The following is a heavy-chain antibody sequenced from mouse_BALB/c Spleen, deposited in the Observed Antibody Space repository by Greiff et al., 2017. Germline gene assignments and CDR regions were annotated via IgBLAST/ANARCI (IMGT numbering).Heavy chain of an antibody. Sequence: EVQGVESGGGLVQPGGSRKLSCAASGFTFSSFGMHWVRQAPEKGLEWVAYISSGSSTIYYADTVKGRFTISRDNPKNTLFLQMTSLRSEDTAMYYCARSGDYLPWFAYWGQGTLVTVSA. CDR2: ISSGSSTI. D-gene: IGHD2-4*01. V-gene: IGHV5-17*02. CDR1: GFTFSSFG. CDR3: ARSGDYLPWFAY. J-gene: IGHJ3*01.